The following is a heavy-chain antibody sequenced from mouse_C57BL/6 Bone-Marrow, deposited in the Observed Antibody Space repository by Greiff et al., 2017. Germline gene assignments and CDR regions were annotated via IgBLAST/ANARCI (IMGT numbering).Heavy chain of an antibody. CDR1: GYTFTDYN. CDR2: INPNNGGT. J-gene: IGHJ3*01. D-gene: IGHD2-5*01. CDR3: ARDSNYGEGFAY. V-gene: IGHV1-18*01. Sequence: EVKLQESGPELVKPGASVKIPCKASGYTFTDYNMDWVKQSHGKSLEWIGDINPNNGGTIYNQKFKGKATLTVDKSSSTAYMALRSLTSEDTAVYYCARDSNYGEGFAYWGQGTLVTVSA.